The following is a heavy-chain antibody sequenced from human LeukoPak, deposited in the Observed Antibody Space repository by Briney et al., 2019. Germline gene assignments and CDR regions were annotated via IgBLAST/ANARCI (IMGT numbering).Heavy chain of an antibody. V-gene: IGHV3-21*01. CDR3: ARDSDWAFDN. J-gene: IGHJ4*02. CDR2: ISSTSSYI. Sequence: PGGSLRLSCAASGFTFSRYTMTWVRQAPGKGLEWVSAISSTSSYIYYADSVKGRFTISRDNAKNVLYLQMNRLRDGDTAVYFCARDSDWAFDNWGQGTLVTVSS. D-gene: IGHD2-21*02. CDR1: GFTFSRYT.